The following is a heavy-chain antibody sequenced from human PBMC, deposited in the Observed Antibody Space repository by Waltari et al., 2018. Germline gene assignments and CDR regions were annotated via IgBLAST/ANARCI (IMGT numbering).Heavy chain of an antibody. CDR3: TRDPGRWLRLLDY. CDR1: GSTFTGYY. J-gene: IGHJ4*02. CDR2: INPNSGGT. Sequence: QVQLVQSGAEVKKPGASVKVSCKASGSTFTGYYMHWVGTAPGQGLEWMGWINPNSGGTNYAQKFQGRVTMTRDTSISTAYMELSRLRSDDTAVYYCTRDPGRWLRLLDYWGQGTLVTVSS. D-gene: IGHD5-12*01. V-gene: IGHV1-2*02.